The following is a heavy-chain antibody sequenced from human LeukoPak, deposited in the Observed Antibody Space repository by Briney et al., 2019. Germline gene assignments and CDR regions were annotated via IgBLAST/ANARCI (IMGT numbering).Heavy chain of an antibody. CDR2: INPDGSEK. V-gene: IGHV3-7*05. D-gene: IGHD6-13*01. J-gene: IGHJ4*02. CDR3: ARGIGISAAGAFDY. Sequence: GGSLRLSCAASGFTFSRFWMSWVRQAPGKGLEWVANINPDGSEKYYVDSVKGRFTISRDNAKNSLYLQMNSLRAEDTAVYYCARGIGISAAGAFDYWGQGTLVTVSS. CDR1: GFTFSRFW.